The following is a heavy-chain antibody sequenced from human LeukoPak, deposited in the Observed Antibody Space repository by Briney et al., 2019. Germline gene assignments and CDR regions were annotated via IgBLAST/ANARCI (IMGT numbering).Heavy chain of an antibody. D-gene: IGHD3-22*01. Sequence: GASVKVSCKASGYTFTSYYMHWVRQAPGQGLEWMGIINPSGGSTSYAQKFQGRVTMTRDMSTSTVYMELSSLGSEDTAVYYCASSSYYYDSSGPTDAFDIWGQGTMVTVSS. J-gene: IGHJ3*02. CDR3: ASSSYYYDSSGPTDAFDI. CDR2: INPSGGST. V-gene: IGHV1-46*01. CDR1: GYTFTSYY.